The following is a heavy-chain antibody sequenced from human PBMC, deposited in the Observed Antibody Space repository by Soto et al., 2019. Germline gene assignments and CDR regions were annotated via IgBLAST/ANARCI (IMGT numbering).Heavy chain of an antibody. CDR1: GGAINSGGHY. Sequence: QMQLQESGPGLVRPSQTLSLTCTVSGGAINSGGHYWSWIRQFPGKGLEWIGNTYDDGNSNYNPSLRSRLNMSTNTSKNHFSLSLISVTAADTAIYYCARGQRGYNGCDEIWGQGTLAIVSS. J-gene: IGHJ4*02. V-gene: IGHV4-31*03. CDR3: ARGQRGYNGCDEI. D-gene: IGHD5-18*01. CDR2: TYDDGNS.